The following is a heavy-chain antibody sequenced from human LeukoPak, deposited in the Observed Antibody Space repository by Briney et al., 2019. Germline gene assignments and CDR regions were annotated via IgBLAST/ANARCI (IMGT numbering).Heavy chain of an antibody. CDR3: ARLIPHCSSTSCQRYYYYYMEV. V-gene: IGHV4-59*01. Sequence: SETLSLTCTVSGGSISSYYWSWIRQPPGKGLEWIGYIYYSGSTNYNPSLKSRVTISVDTSKNQFSLKLSSVTAADTAVYYCARLIPHCSSTSCQRYYYYYMEVWGKGTTVTVSS. D-gene: IGHD2-2*01. CDR2: IYYSGST. CDR1: GGSISSYY. J-gene: IGHJ6*03.